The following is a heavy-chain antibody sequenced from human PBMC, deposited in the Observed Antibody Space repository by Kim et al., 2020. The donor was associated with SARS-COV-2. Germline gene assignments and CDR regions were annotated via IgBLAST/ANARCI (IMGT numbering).Heavy chain of an antibody. CDR3: ARGHFYDSSGYYYGY. CDR2: ISAYNGNT. Sequence: ASVKVSCKASDYTFTSYGISWVRQAPGQGLEWMGWISAYNGNTNYAQKLQGRVTMTTDTSTSTAYMELRSLRSDDTAVYYCARGHFYDSSGYYYGYWGQGTLVTVSS. CDR1: DYTFTSYG. V-gene: IGHV1-18*01. D-gene: IGHD3-22*01. J-gene: IGHJ4*02.